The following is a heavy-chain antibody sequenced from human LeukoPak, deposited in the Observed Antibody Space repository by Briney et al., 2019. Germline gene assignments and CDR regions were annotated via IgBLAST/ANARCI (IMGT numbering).Heavy chain of an antibody. CDR3: AKVKPRTNWFDP. J-gene: IGHJ5*02. D-gene: IGHD1-14*01. V-gene: IGHV3-33*06. CDR2: IWSDGSRK. CDR1: GISFSSSG. Sequence: GGSLRLSCAASGISFSSSGMQWVRQAPGKGLEWVAVIWSDGSRKCYTDSVKGRFTISRDNSKNTLYLQMNSLRAEDTAVYYCAKVKPRTNWFDPWGQGTLVTVSS.